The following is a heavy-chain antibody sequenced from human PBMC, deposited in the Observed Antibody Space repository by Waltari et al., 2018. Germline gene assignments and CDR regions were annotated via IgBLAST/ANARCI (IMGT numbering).Heavy chain of an antibody. CDR3: ARLGTPHPSHPDFHD. J-gene: IGHJ4*02. CDR1: GYSFTNYW. Sequence: EVQLVQSGAEVKKPGESLKISCKASGYSFTNYWIGWVRQVPGRSLEWVGAFYQGASETTYSPSCQGHVTITADRSITTAFLQWNSLRASDTAIYYCARLGTPHPSHPDFHDWGQGTLVTVSS. CDR2: FYQGASET. V-gene: IGHV5-51*01.